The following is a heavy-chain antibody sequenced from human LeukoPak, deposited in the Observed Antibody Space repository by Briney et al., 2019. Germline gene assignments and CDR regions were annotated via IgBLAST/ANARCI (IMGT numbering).Heavy chain of an antibody. CDR3: VARLGYCSGTSCYEFEP. D-gene: IGHD2-2*01. Sequence: NPSETLSLTCTVSAGSITSVSCDWGWIRQRPGKGLVWIGSVYDSERTYYNPSLKSRGTMSVDTSKNQFSLKLSSVTAADTAIYYCVARLGYCSGTSCYEFEPWGEGTLGTVSS. CDR1: AGSITSVSCD. CDR2: VYDSERT. V-gene: IGHV4-39*01. J-gene: IGHJ5*02.